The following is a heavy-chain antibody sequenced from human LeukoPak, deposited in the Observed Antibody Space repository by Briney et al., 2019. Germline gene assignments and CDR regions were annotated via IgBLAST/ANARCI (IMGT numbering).Heavy chain of an antibody. CDR2: TCYRSKWYK. D-gene: IGHD3-3*02. V-gene: IGHV6-1*01. CDR1: GDSVSTNSAA. Sequence: SQTLSLTCAISGDSVSTNSAAWNWIRQSPSRGLEWLRRTCYRSKWYKDYAVSVKSRITINPDISKNQFSLQLNSVTPEDTAVYYCAREALNAFDIWGQGTMVTVSS. J-gene: IGHJ3*02. CDR3: AREALNAFDI.